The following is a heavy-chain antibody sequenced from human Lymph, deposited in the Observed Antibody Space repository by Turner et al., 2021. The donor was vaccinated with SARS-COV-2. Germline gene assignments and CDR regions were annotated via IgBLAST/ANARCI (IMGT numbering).Heavy chain of an antibody. Sequence: QVQLVESGGGVVQPGRSLRLSCAASGFPFSNYGMHWVRQAPGKGLEWWAVISYDGSNKNYAGSVKGRFTISRDNSKNTLNLQMNSLRAEDTAVYYCAKDSRFLEWLLFGEFDYWGQGTLVTVSS. CDR2: ISYDGSNK. CDR1: GFPFSNYG. V-gene: IGHV3-30*18. D-gene: IGHD3-3*01. J-gene: IGHJ4*02. CDR3: AKDSRFLEWLLFGEFDY.